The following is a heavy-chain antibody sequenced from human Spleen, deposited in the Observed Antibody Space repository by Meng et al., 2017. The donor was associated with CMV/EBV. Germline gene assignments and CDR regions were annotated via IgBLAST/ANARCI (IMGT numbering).Heavy chain of an antibody. V-gene: IGHV3-30*02. CDR1: GFIFSDYY. D-gene: IGHD6-19*01. CDR3: ANRVGIGVAGNG. CDR2: IRYDGSNK. J-gene: IGHJ4*02. Sequence: GESLKISCAASGFIFSDYYMNWIRQAPGKGLEWVAFIRYDGSNKYYADSVKGRFTISRDNSKNTLYLQMNSLRAEDTAVYYCANRVGIGVAGNGGGQGTLVTVSS.